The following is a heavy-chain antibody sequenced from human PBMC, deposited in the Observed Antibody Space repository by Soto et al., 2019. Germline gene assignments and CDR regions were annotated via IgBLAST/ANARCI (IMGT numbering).Heavy chain of an antibody. Sequence: LTCTVSGGSIRSYYWSWIRQPPGKGLEWIGYIYYSGSTNYNPSLKRRVTISVDTSKKQFSLKLSSVTAADTAVYYCARRPTLDASWTSTLAIWGQAALVTVSS. D-gene: IGHD2-21*01. CDR2: IYYSGST. CDR3: ARRPTLDASWTSTLAI. J-gene: IGHJ4*02. V-gene: IGHV4-59*01. CDR1: GGSIRSYY.